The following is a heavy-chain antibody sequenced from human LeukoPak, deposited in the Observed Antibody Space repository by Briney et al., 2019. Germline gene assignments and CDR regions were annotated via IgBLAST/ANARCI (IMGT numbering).Heavy chain of an antibody. CDR2: ISWNSDSK. CDR3: ARRIAAAAAPYYFDY. J-gene: IGHJ4*02. CDR1: GFIFDDYS. V-gene: IGHV3-9*01. Sequence: GGSLRLSCAASGFIFDDYSMHWVRQAPEKGLEWVSGISWNSDSKDYADSVKGRFTISRDNAKNTLYLQMNSLRAEDTAVYYCARRIAAAAAPYYFDYWGQGTLVTVSS. D-gene: IGHD6-13*01.